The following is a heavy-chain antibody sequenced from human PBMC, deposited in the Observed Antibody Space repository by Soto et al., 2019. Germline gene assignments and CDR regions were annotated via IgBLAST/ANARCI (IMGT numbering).Heavy chain of an antibody. J-gene: IGHJ6*02. CDR3: AIGMTTVTTGPHAVYYYGMDV. V-gene: IGHV1-69*01. Sequence: QVQLVQSGAEVKKPGSSVKVSCKASGGTFSSYAISWVRQAPGQGLEWMGGIIPIFGTANYAQKFQGRVTITADESTSTADMELSSLRSEVTAVYYCAIGMTTVTTGPHAVYYYGMDVWGQGTTVTVSS. D-gene: IGHD4-17*01. CDR2: IIPIFGTA. CDR1: GGTFSSYA.